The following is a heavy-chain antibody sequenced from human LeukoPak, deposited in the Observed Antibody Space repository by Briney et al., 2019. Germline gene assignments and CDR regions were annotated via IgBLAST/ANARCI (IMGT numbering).Heavy chain of an antibody. J-gene: IGHJ3*01. Sequence: GEPLRLSCAASGFTFSNFGMHWVRQAPGKGLDWVAFIRYDGSDSYYTDSVKGRFTISRDDSKKTLYLQMNSLRTEDTAVYYCALLGVVIPPDTYDVWGQGTLVTVSS. CDR3: ALLGVVIPPDTYDV. D-gene: IGHD3-3*01. CDR2: IRYDGSDS. CDR1: GFTFSNFG. V-gene: IGHV3-30*02.